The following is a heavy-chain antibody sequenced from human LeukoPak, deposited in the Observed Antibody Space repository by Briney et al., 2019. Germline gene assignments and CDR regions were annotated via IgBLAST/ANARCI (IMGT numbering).Heavy chain of an antibody. CDR1: GYTFTTYY. J-gene: IGHJ4*02. Sequence: ASVKVSCKASGYTFTTYYIHWVRQATGQGLEWMGWMNPNSGNTGYAQKFQGRVTMTRNTSISTAYMELSSLRSEDTAVYYCARGRSSGWYYFDYWGQGTLVTVSS. CDR3: ARGRSSGWYYFDY. D-gene: IGHD6-19*01. CDR2: MNPNSGNT. V-gene: IGHV1-8*02.